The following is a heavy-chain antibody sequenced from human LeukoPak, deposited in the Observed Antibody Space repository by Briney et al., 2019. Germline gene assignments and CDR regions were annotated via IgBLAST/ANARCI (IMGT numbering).Heavy chain of an antibody. CDR3: ARLYSSLFDY. D-gene: IGHD6-13*01. Sequence: PPETLSLTCTVSGGSISSHYWSWIRQPPGKGLEWIGYIYYSGSTNYNPSLKSRVTISVDTSKNQFSLKLSSVTAADTAVYYCARLYSSLFDYWGQGTLVTVSS. V-gene: IGHV4-59*11. CDR1: GGSISSHY. J-gene: IGHJ4*02. CDR2: IYYSGST.